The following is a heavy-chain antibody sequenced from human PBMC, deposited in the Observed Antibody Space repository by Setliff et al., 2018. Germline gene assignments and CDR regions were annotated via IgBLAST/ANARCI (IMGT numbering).Heavy chain of an antibody. CDR3: ARHKVITNNWFDP. CDR1: GGSISSGDYY. Sequence: SETLSLTCTVSGGSISSGDYYWSWIRQPPGKGLEWIGYIYYSGSTYYNPSLKSRVTISVDTSKNQFSLKLSSVTAADTAVYYCARHKVITNNWFDPWGQGTLVTVSS. V-gene: IGHV4-30-4*08. D-gene: IGHD3-22*01. CDR2: IYYSGST. J-gene: IGHJ5*02.